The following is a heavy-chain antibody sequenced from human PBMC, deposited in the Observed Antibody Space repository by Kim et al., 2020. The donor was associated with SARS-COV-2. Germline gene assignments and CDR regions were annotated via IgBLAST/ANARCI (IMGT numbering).Heavy chain of an antibody. D-gene: IGHD5-12*01. Sequence: LKGRFTVSRNYSKNTLYLQMNSLTAEDTAVYYCAKQGYIFELNTYYGRDLWGQGTTVTVSS. J-gene: IGHJ6*02. V-gene: IGHV3-30*02. CDR3: AKQGYIFELNTYYGRDL.